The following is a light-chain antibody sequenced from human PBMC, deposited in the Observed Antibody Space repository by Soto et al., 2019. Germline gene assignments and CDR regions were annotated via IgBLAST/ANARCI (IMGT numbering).Light chain of an antibody. V-gene: IGKV3-20*01. CDR2: GAS. CDR1: QSVSSSY. Sequence: EIVLTQSPVTLSLSPGERATLSCRASQSVSSSYLAWYQQKPGQAPRLLIYGASSRATGIPDRFSGSGSGTGFTLTISRLEPEDFAVYYCQPYNNWPLTFGGGTKV. CDR3: QPYNNWPLT. J-gene: IGKJ4*01.